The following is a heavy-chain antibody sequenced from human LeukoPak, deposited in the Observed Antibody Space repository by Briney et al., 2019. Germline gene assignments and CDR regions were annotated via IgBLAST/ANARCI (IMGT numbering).Heavy chain of an antibody. D-gene: IGHD3/OR15-3a*01. CDR2: IRNDESDK. V-gene: IGHV3-30*02. J-gene: IGHJ1*01. Sequence: GGSLRLSCAASGFNFSNYGMDWVRQAPGKGLEWVAFIRNDESDKYYADSVKGRFTISRDNSKDTLYLQMSSLRVEDTAAYYCTKGLSVMVFGVAPPHQWGQGTRVTVSS. CDR1: GFNFSNYG. CDR3: TKGLSVMVFGVAPPHQ.